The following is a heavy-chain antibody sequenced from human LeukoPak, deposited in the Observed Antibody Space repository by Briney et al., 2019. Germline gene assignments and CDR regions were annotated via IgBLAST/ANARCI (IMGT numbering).Heavy chain of an antibody. J-gene: IGHJ6*02. V-gene: IGHV1-46*01. CDR2: INPSGGST. CDR3: AREDVVLVDSVRYYYYGMDV. Sequence: ASEKVSCKASGYNFISYYMHWVRQAPGQGLEWMGIINPSGGSTSYAQKFQDRVTMTRDTSTSTVYMELSRLKSEDTAVYYCAREDVVLVDSVRYYYYGMDVWGQGTTVTVSS. D-gene: IGHD1-26*01. CDR1: GYNFISYY.